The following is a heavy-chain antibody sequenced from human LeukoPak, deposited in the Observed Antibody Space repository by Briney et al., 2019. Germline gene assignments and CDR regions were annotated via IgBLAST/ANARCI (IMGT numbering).Heavy chain of an antibody. V-gene: IGHV1-24*01. CDR1: GYTLTELS. CDR3: ATATAIVLISFDY. Sequence: ASAKVSCKVSGYTLTELSMHWVRQTPGKGLEWVAGFAPEDSKTIYAHKFQGRVTITKDTSTNTAYLQLSSLRSEDTAVYYCATATAIVLISFDYWGQGPLVIVSS. J-gene: IGHJ4*01. D-gene: IGHD2-8*01. CDR2: FAPEDSKT.